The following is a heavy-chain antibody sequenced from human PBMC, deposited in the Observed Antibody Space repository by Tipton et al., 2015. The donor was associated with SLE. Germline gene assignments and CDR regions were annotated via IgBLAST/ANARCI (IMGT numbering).Heavy chain of an antibody. CDR3: ARDVIAAAGALDY. Sequence: SLRLSCAASGFTFSSYSMNWVRQAPGKGLEWVSSISSSSSYIYYADSVKGRFTISRDNAKNSLYLQMNSLRAVDTAVYYCARDVIAAAGALDYWGQGTLVTVSS. CDR1: GFTFSSYS. D-gene: IGHD6-13*01. CDR2: ISSSSSYI. J-gene: IGHJ4*02. V-gene: IGHV3-21*01.